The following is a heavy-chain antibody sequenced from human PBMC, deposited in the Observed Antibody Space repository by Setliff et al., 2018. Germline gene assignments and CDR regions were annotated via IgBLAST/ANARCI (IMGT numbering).Heavy chain of an antibody. Sequence: GASVKVSCKASGYTFISYDISWVRQAPGQGLEWMGWISIDDDKTKYAQKFQGRVTMTADTSTSTAYMELSRLRSDDTAVYYCARDGRDYYDSSGYYFRYYYYGMDVWGQGTTVTVSS. CDR3: ARDGRDYYDSSGYYFRYYYYGMDV. D-gene: IGHD3-22*01. CDR1: GYTFISYD. J-gene: IGHJ6*02. CDR2: ISIDDDKT. V-gene: IGHV1-18*01.